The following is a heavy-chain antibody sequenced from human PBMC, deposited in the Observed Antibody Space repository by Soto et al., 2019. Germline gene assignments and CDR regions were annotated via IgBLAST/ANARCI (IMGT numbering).Heavy chain of an antibody. CDR3: ARDRDMIMRYFDWYSDY. CDR2: RKQEGSEK. D-gene: IGHD3-9*01. CDR1: GFTFSSYW. J-gene: IGHJ4*02. V-gene: IGHV3-7*01. Sequence: LRRSCAASGFTFSSYWRSWVRHAPGNGLEGVANRKQEGSEKDCVESVEGGFSISRDKAKKSLYLQMNRPRAEDTALYYCARDRDMIMRYFDWYSDYWGQGTLVTVSS.